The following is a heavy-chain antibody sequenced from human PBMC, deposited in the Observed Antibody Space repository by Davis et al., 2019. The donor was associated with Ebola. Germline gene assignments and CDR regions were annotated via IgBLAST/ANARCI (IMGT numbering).Heavy chain of an antibody. J-gene: IGHJ4*02. V-gene: IGHV1-46*01. CDR2: INPSGGST. D-gene: IGHD6-19*01. CDR3: ARDFSSGWYYFDY. CDR1: GYTFTGYY. Sequence: ASVKVSCKASGYTFTGYYMHWVRQAPGQGLEWMGIINPSGGSTSYAQKFQGRVTMTRDTSTSTVYMELSSLRSDDTAVYYCARDFSSGWYYFDYWGQGTLVTVSS.